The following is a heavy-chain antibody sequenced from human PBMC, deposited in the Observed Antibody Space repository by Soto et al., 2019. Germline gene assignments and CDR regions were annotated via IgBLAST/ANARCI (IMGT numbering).Heavy chain of an antibody. D-gene: IGHD5-18*01. Sequence: QAQLVESGGGVVQPGRSPRLSCAASGFAFSSYGMHWFSQAPGTGLEWVAVISYDGSLQHYADSVKGRFTISRDNSKNMVLLQMSSLRAEDTAVYYCVSDRGYGHASVPYSWGQGTLVSVSS. V-gene: IGHV3-30*03. J-gene: IGHJ4*02. CDR3: VSDRGYGHASVPYS. CDR1: GFAFSSYG. CDR2: ISYDGSLQ.